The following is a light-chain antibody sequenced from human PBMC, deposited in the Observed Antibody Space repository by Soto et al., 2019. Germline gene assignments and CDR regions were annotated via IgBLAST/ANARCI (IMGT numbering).Light chain of an antibody. Sequence: QSALTQPASLSGSPGQSITISCTGTSSDVGGYNYVSWYQQHPGTAPKLMIYDVSNRPSGVSNRFSGSKSGNTASLTISGLQAEDEADYYCSSYSSSSAVLFGGGTKLTVL. J-gene: IGLJ2*01. CDR1: SSDVGGYNY. V-gene: IGLV2-14*03. CDR2: DVS. CDR3: SSYSSSSAVL.